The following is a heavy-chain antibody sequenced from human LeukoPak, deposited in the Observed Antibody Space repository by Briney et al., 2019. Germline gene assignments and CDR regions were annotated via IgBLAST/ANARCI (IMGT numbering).Heavy chain of an antibody. CDR1: GGTFSSYA. CDR2: IIPIFGTA. Sequence: SVKVSCKASGGTFSSYAISWVRQAPGQGLEWMGGIIPIFGTANYAQKFQGRVTITADKSTSTAYMELSSLRSEDTAVYYCATAPGRFTMIVKYYFDYWGNRTPVSVSS. CDR3: ATAPGRFTMIVKYYFDY. D-gene: IGHD3-22*01. V-gene: IGHV1-69*06. J-gene: IGHJ4*01.